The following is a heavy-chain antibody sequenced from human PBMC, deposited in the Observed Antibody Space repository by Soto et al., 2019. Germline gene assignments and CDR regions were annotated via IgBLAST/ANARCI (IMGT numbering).Heavy chain of an antibody. V-gene: IGHV5-10-1*03. Sequence: EVLLVQSGAEVKKPGESLRISCKTSGYSFTSYWISWLRQMPGKGLEWMGRIDPSESSTSYIPSYSPSFQGHVTMSVDKSINTAYLHWSSLRAADTAIYSCARHYCSSTTCSLNFDYWGQGTLVTVAS. CDR3: ARHYCSSTTCSLNFDY. CDR1: GYSFTSYW. CDR2: IDPSESST. J-gene: IGHJ4*02. D-gene: IGHD2-2*01.